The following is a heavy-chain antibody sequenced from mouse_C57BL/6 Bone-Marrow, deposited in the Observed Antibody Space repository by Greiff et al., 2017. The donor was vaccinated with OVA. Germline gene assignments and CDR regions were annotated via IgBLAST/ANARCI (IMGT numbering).Heavy chain of an antibody. CDR2: IDPSDSDT. Sequence: VQLQQPGAELVRPGSSVKLSCKASGYTFTSYWMHWVKQRPIQGLEWIGNIDPSDSDTHYNQKFKDKATLNVDKSSSTAYMQLSSLTSEDSAVYYCARRGDYLDYWGQGTTLTVSS. J-gene: IGHJ2*01. CDR1: GYTFTSYW. CDR3: ARRGDYLDY. V-gene: IGHV1-52*01.